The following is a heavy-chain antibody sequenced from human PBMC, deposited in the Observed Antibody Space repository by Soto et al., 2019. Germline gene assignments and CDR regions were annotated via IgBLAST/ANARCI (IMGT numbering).Heavy chain of an antibody. D-gene: IGHD2-15*01. Sequence: QVQLQESGPGLVKPSETLSLTCTVSGGSISSYYWSWIRQPPGKGLEWIGYIYYSGSTNYNPSLKSRAPISVDTSKNQSSLTLSSVTAADTAVYYCARRYCGSLDYWGQGNRVTVSS. CDR1: GGSISSYY. CDR2: IYYSGST. V-gene: IGHV4-59*08. CDR3: ARRYCGSLDY. J-gene: IGHJ4*02.